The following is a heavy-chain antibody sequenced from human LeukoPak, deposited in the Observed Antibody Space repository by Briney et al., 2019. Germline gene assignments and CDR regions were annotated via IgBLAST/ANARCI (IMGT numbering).Heavy chain of an antibody. CDR2: IYTSGST. CDR3: ARVSPYGDWFDP. D-gene: IGHD4-17*01. J-gene: IGHJ5*02. V-gene: IGHV4-4*07. CDR1: GGSISSYY. Sequence: SETLSLTCTVSGGSISSYYWSWIRQPAGKGLEWIGRIYTSGSTNYNPSLKSRVTMSVDTSKNQFSLKLSSVTAADTAAYYCARVSPYGDWFDPWGQGTLVTVSS.